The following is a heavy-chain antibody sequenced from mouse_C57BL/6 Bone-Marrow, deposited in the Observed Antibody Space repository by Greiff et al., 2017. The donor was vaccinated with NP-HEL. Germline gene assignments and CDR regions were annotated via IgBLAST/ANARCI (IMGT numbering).Heavy chain of an antibody. D-gene: IGHD1-1*01. Sequence: QVQLQQPGAELVKPGASVKLSCKASGYTFTSYWMQWVKQRPGQGLEWIGEIDPSDSYTNYNQKFKGKATLTVDTSSSTAYMQLSSLTSEDSAVYYCARRACSEYFDYWGQGTTRTVSS. CDR2: IDPSDSYT. J-gene: IGHJ2*01. CDR1: GYTFTSYW. V-gene: IGHV1-50*01. CDR3: ARRACSEYFDY.